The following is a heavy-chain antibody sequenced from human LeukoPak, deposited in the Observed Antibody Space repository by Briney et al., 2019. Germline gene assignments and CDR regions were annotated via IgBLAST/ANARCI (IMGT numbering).Heavy chain of an antibody. Sequence: PGGSLRLSCAASGFTFSGYWMHWVRQAPGKGLVWVSRINSDGSSTTYADSVKGRFTISRDNAKNTLYLQMNSLRAEDTAVYYCXXXDXVAGTQINWFDPWGQGTLVTVSS. CDR1: GFTFSGYW. CDR2: INSDGSST. J-gene: IGHJ5*02. V-gene: IGHV3-74*01. CDR3: XXXDXVAGTQINWFDP. D-gene: IGHD6-19*01.